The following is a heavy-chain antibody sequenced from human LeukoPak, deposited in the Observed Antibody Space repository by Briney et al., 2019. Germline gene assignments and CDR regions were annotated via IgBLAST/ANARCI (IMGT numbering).Heavy chain of an antibody. D-gene: IGHD6-13*01. CDR3: ARETNSRYSRKYNCFDP. CDR1: GFPFSRYA. Sequence: GRPLRLPCAASGFPFSRYAKHGVRQAPGKGLEGVADISYEGSNKYYGDSEKGRFNIYRDNSKNTLYLQMNSLRAEDTAVYYGARETNSRYSRKYNCFDPWGQGTLVTVSS. J-gene: IGHJ5*02. CDR2: ISYEGSNK. V-gene: IGHV3-30*04.